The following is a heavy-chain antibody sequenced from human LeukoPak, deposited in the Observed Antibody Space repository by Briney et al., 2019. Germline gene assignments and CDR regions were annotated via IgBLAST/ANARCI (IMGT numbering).Heavy chain of an antibody. D-gene: IGHD3-16*01. Sequence: PSQTLSLTCTVSGGSISSGGYYWSWIRQPPGKGLEWIGYIYHSGSTYYNPSLKSRVTISVDRSKNQFSLKLSSVTAADTAVYYCARVGGPANYYYYMDVWGKGTTVTVSS. CDR2: IYHSGST. CDR3: ARVGGPANYYYYMDV. V-gene: IGHV4-30-2*01. J-gene: IGHJ6*03. CDR1: GGSISSGGYY.